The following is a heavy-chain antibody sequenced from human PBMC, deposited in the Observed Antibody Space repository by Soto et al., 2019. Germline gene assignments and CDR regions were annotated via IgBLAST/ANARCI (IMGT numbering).Heavy chain of an antibody. CDR2: MSHSGGT. D-gene: IGHD1-1*01. CDR3: ARVERGTATTVVDAFDI. Sequence: QVQLQQWGAGLLKPSETLSLTCAVYGGSVNSGNYYWSWIRQPPGKGLEWIGEMSHSGGTHFDPSLKSRVTISVDTSKNQFSLKMGSVAAADTALYYCARVERGTATTVVDAFDILGPGTLVTVSS. J-gene: IGHJ3*02. CDR1: GGSVNSGNYY. V-gene: IGHV4-34*01.